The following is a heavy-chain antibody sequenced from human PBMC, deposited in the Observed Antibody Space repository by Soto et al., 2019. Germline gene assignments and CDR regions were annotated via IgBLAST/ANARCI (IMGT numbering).Heavy chain of an antibody. CDR2: MSHSGGT. D-gene: IGHD1-1*01. J-gene: IGHJ3*02. Sequence: QVQLQQWGAGLLKPSETLSLTCAVYGGFVSSGSYYWSWIRQPPGKGLEWIGEMSHSGGTHFNPSLKSRVTISVPTSKNQFSLKMSSVTAADTALYYCARVERGTATTVVDAFDIWGPGTMVTVSS. CDR3: ARVERGTATTVVDAFDI. V-gene: IGHV4-34*01. CDR1: GGFVSSGSYY.